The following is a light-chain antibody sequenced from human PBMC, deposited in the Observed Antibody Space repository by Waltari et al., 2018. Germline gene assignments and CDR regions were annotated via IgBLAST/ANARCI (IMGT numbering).Light chain of an antibody. CDR3: AAWDGSLNAYV. CDR1: SSNLGIKT. Sequence: QSVSTQSPSVSGTPGQRVIVSCSGRSSNLGIKTVNWYQQIPGTAPKLLIYSNDQRPSGIPDRFSDSKSGSSASLAISGLQSEDEAEYHCAAWDGSLNAYVFGGGTKVTVL. V-gene: IGLV1-44*01. CDR2: SND. J-gene: IGLJ1*01.